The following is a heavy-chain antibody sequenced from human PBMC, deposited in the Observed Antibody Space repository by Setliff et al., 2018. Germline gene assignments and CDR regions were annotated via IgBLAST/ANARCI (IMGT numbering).Heavy chain of an antibody. J-gene: IGHJ4*02. D-gene: IGHD2-15*01. CDR3: ATTTLGRYCSGGNCYFGY. CDR1: GSSFSSYS. CDR2: KYYSGST. Sequence: SETLSLTCTVSGSSFSSYSWSWIRQPPGKGLEWIGYKYYSGSTNSNPSLKSRVTISVDTSKNQFSLKLTSVTAADTAVYYCATTTLGRYCSGGNCYFGYWGQGTLVTVSS. V-gene: IGHV4-59*12.